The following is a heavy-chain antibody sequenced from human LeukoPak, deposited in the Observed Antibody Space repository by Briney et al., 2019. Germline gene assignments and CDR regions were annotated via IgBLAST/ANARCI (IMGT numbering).Heavy chain of an antibody. CDR2: IYYSGST. V-gene: IGHV4-39*01. D-gene: IGHD3-10*01. Sequence: SETQSLTCTVSRGSIRTYYWSWIRQPPGKGLEWIGSIYYSGSTYYNPSLKSRVTISVDTSKNQFSLKLSSVTAADTAVYYCARHGSGKRNWFDPWGQGTLVTVSS. CDR1: RGSIRTYY. CDR3: ARHGSGKRNWFDP. J-gene: IGHJ5*02.